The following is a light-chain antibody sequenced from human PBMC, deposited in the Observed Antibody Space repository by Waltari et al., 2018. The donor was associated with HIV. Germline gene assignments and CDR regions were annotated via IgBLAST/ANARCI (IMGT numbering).Light chain of an antibody. V-gene: IGLV2-14*01. CDR1: SSDVVGYDI. J-gene: IGLJ2*01. Sequence: QSALTQPSTVSGAPGPSISIACPATSSDVVGYDIVSSYQHHPGKAPKLLIYEVSNRPSGVSNRFSGSKSGNTASLIISGLQAEDEADYYCSSYTSSSTLAVFGGGTKLTVL. CDR3: SSYTSSSTLAV. CDR2: EVS.